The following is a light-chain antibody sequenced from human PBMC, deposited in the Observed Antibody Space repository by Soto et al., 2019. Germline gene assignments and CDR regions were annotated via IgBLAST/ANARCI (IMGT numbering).Light chain of an antibody. CDR2: AAS. CDR1: QSISNH. Sequence: DIPMTQSPSSLSASVGDRVTITCRASQSISNHLNWYQRKPGQAPKLLIYAASSLHSGVPSRFSGSGSGTDFSLTISSLQPEDFATNYCQQSHTTPLFTFGPGTKVDIK. CDR3: QQSHTTPLFT. J-gene: IGKJ3*01. V-gene: IGKV1-39*01.